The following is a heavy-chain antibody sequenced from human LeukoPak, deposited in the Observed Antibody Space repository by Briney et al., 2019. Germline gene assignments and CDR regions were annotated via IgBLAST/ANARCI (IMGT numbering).Heavy chain of an antibody. J-gene: IGHJ4*02. CDR1: GFTFSNAW. D-gene: IGHD3-10*01. V-gene: IGHV3-15*07. CDR2: IKSKPDGGTT. Sequence: GGSLRLSCAGSGFTFSNAWMNWVRQAPGKGLEWVGRIKSKPDGGTTTYVATAKGRFTISRDDSKNTVYLQVNGLKTEDTAVYYCSTGGYFFDYWGQGTLVTDSS. CDR3: STGGYFFDY.